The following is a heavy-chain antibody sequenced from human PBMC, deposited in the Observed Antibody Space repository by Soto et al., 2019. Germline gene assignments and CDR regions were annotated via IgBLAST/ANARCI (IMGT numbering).Heavy chain of an antibody. V-gene: IGHV3-53*01. J-gene: IGHJ4*02. CDR1: GFTVSSDF. Sequence: EVQLVESGGGLIQPGGSLRLSCSASGFTVSSDFMTWVRQAPGKGLEWVSMIHSGDRTFYADSVNGRFTIFRDTFENTLSLQMNSLRVEDPAVYYCATRGPWGQGTLVTVSS. CDR2: IHSGDRT. CDR3: ATRGP.